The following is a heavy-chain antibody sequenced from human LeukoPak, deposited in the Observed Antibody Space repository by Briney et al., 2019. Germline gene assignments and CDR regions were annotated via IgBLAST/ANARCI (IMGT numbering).Heavy chain of an antibody. CDR3: ARGDQLVGATLGCDY. V-gene: IGHV1-2*02. Sequence: ASVKVSCKASGYTFTDYYMHWARQAPGQGLEWMGWINPNSGDTNYAQKFQGRVTMTRDTSISTAYMELSRLRSDDTAVYYCARGDQLVGATLGCDYWGQGTLVTVSS. D-gene: IGHD1-26*01. CDR1: GYTFTDYY. CDR2: INPNSGDT. J-gene: IGHJ4*02.